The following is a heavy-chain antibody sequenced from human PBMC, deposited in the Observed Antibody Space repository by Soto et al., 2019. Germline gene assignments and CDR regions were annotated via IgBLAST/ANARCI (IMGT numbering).Heavy chain of an antibody. J-gene: IGHJ6*02. CDR1: GGSISSGGYY. CDR3: AASCVGCGGFNYYGMDV. D-gene: IGHD2-21*01. Sequence: QVQLQESGPGLVKPSQTLSLTCTVSGGSISSGGYYWSWIRQHPGKGLEWIGYIYYSGSTYYTPSLQIRVTISVDTSKNQFPLKLSSVTAADTAVYYCAASCVGCGGFNYYGMDVWGQGTTVTVSS. V-gene: IGHV4-31*03. CDR2: IYYSGST.